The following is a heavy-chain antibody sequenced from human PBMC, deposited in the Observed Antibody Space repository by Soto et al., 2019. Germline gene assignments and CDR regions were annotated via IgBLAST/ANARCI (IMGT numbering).Heavy chain of an antibody. J-gene: IGHJ4*02. CDR2: IYYSGST. D-gene: IGHD2-15*01. Sequence: QLQLQESGPGLVKPSETLSLTCTVSGGSISSSSYYWGWIRQPPGKGLGWIGSIYYSGSTYYNPSLKSRVPLSVDTSKNQFSLKLSSVTAADTAVYYCARHTPAISISDHWGQGTLVTVSS. CDR1: GGSISSSSYY. V-gene: IGHV4-39*01. CDR3: ARHTPAISISDH.